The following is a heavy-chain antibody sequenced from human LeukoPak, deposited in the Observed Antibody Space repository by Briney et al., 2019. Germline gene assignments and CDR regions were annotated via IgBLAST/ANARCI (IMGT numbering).Heavy chain of an antibody. D-gene: IGHD3-16*02. CDR1: GGSFSGYY. Sequence: PSETLSLTCAVYGGSFSGYYWSWIRQPPGKGLEWIGEINHSGSTNYNPSLKSRVTISVDTSKNQFSLKLSSVTAADTAVYYCAREGFGGVIVITEYYFDYWGQGTLVTVSS. J-gene: IGHJ4*02. CDR3: AREGFGGVIVITEYYFDY. CDR2: INHSGST. V-gene: IGHV4-34*01.